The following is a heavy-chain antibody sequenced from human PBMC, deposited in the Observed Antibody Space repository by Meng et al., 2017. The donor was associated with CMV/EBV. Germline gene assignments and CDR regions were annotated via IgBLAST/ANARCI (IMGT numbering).Heavy chain of an antibody. Sequence: LSLTCAASGFTFSSYAMHWVRQAPGKGLEWVANIKQDGSEKYYVDSVKGRFTISRDNAKNLLYLQMNSLRAEDTAVYYCARARSARFLEWPLGYWGQGTLVTVSS. CDR1: GFTFSSYA. D-gene: IGHD3-3*01. CDR3: ARARSARFLEWPLGY. CDR2: IKQDGSEK. V-gene: IGHV3-7*04. J-gene: IGHJ4*02.